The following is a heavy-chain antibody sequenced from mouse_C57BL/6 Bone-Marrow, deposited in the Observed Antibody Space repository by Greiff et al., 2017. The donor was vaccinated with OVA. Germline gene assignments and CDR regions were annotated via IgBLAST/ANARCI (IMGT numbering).Heavy chain of an antibody. D-gene: IGHD1-1*01. CDR3: TVPSTVVAKDYFDY. V-gene: IGHV6-3*01. J-gene: IGHJ2*01. CDR2: IRLKSDNYAT. Sequence: EVKLVESGGGLVQPGGSLKLSCVASGFTFSNYWMNWVRQSPEKGLEWVAQIRLKSDNYATHYAESVKGRFTISRDDSKSSVYLQMNNLRAEDTGIYYCTVPSTVVAKDYFDYWGQGTTLTVSS. CDR1: GFTFSNYW.